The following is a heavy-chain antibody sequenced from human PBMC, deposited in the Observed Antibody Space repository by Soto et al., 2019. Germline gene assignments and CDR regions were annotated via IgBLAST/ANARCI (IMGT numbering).Heavy chain of an antibody. CDR3: AKQLGYCSTGRCYFDY. J-gene: IGHJ4*02. V-gene: IGHV3-23*01. CDR1: GFSFGDSA. CDR2: VNPDGSDT. D-gene: IGHD2-2*01. Sequence: GSLRLSCAASGFSFGDSAMSWVRQPPGKGLEWLAAVNPDGSDTFYADSVKGRFTISRDNSQNTVNLQMKSLRVEDTAICYCAKQLGYCSTGRCYFDYWGQGTQVTVSS.